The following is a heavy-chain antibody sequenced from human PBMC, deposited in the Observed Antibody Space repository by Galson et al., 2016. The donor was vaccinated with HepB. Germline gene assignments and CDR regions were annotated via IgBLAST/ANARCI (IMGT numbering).Heavy chain of an antibody. CDR1: GASISSSF. CDR3: ARGAAGQQGESFDI. J-gene: IGHJ3*02. Sequence: SETLSLTCTVSGASISSSFWSWIRQPAGKGLEWIGRFYTSGSSHCHSLRGRVPMSADTSKNQFSLELTSVTAADTAVYYCARGAAGQQGESFDIWGQGTMGTVSS. D-gene: IGHD3-16*01. CDR2: FYTSGSS. V-gene: IGHV4-4*07.